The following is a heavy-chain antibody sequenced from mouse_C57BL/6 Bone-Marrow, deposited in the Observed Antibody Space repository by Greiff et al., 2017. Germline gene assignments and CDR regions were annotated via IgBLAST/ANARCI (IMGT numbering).Heavy chain of an antibody. CDR1: GFSFNTYA. CDR2: IRSKSNNYAT. V-gene: IGHV10-1*01. CDR3: VRAYYSIYYYAMGY. D-gene: IGHD2-5*01. Sequence: EVMLVESGGGLVQPKGSLKLSCAASGFSFNTYAMNWVRQAPGKGLEWVARIRSKSNNYATYYADSVKDRFTISRDDSESMLYLQMNNLKTEDTAMYYCVRAYYSIYYYAMGYWGQGTSVTVSS. J-gene: IGHJ4*01.